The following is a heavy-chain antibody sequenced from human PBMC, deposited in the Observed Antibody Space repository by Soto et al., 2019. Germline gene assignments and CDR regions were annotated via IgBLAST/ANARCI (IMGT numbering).Heavy chain of an antibody. J-gene: IGHJ4*02. Sequence: EVQLLESGGGLVQPGGSLRLSCAASGFTFSSYAMSWVRQAPGKGLEWVSAISGSGGSTYYADSVKGRFTISRDNSKNTMYLQMNSLRAEDTAVYYCAKDLLPEYSSSPLDYWGQGTLVTVSS. D-gene: IGHD6-6*01. CDR2: ISGSGGST. CDR3: AKDLLPEYSSSPLDY. V-gene: IGHV3-23*01. CDR1: GFTFSSYA.